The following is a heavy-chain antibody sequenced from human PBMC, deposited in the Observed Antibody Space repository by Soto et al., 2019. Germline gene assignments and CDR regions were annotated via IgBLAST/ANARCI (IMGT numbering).Heavy chain of an antibody. CDR2: IYYSGST. D-gene: IGHD3-3*01. J-gene: IGHJ4*02. Sequence: TLSLTCTVSGGSISSGGYYWSWIRQHPGKGLEWIGYIYYSGSTYYNPSLKSRVTISVDTSKNQFSLKLSSVTAADTAVYYCARDHRLRFLGWSSMGYYFDYWGQGTLVTVSS. CDR3: ARDHRLRFLGWSSMGYYFDY. CDR1: GGSISSGGYY. V-gene: IGHV4-31*03.